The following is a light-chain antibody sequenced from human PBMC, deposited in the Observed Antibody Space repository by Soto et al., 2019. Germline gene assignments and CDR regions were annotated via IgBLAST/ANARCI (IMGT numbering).Light chain of an antibody. V-gene: IGKV1-5*01. CDR2: DAS. J-gene: IGKJ3*01. CDR1: QSASTW. CDR3: QKCDYLPI. Sequence: DIQMTQSPSTLSASVGDRVTITCRASQSASTWLAWYQQKAGKAPRLLIYDASILQGGVPLRFSGSGSGTEFTLTISSLQSEDFATYYCQKCDYLPIFGPGTTVDFK.